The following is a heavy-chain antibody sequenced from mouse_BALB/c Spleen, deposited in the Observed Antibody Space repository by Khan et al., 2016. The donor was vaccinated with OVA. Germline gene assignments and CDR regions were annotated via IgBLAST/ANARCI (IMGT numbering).Heavy chain of an antibody. V-gene: IGHV1-22*01. CDR3: ARRDYYAYYWYFDV. CDR1: GYTFTEYT. CDR2: INPNNGGT. Sequence: VQLKQSGPELVKPGTSVKISCKTSGYTFTEYTMHWVKQSHGKSLEWIGRINPNNGGTSYNQKFKGKATLTVDKSSSTAYMELRSLTSEDSAVYYCARRDYYAYYWYFDVWGAGTTVTVSS. J-gene: IGHJ1*01. D-gene: IGHD1-2*01.